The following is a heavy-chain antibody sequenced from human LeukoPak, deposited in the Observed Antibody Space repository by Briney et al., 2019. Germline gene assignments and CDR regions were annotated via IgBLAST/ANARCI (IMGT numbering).Heavy chain of an antibody. CDR1: GFTFSSYA. CDR3: ARDPTGGYDYFDY. V-gene: IGHV3-23*01. CDR2: ISGSGGST. Sequence: GGSLRPSCAVPGFTFSSYAMSWVRQAPGKGLEWVSAISGSGGSTYYADSVKGRFTISRDNSKNTLYLQMNSLRAEDTAVYYCARDPTGGYDYFDYWGQGTLVTVSS. D-gene: IGHD5-12*01. J-gene: IGHJ4*02.